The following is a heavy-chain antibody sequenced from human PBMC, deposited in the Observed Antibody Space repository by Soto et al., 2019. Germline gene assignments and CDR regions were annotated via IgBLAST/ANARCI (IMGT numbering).Heavy chain of an antibody. Sequence: ASVKVSCKVSGYTLTELSMHWVRQAPGKGLEWMGGFDPEDGETIYAQKFQGRVTMTEDTSTETAYMELSSLRSEDTAVYYCATLYDTSGYTTGYFDYSGQGTLVTVSS. CDR3: ATLYDTSGYTTGYFDY. J-gene: IGHJ4*02. CDR2: FDPEDGET. CDR1: GYTLTELS. D-gene: IGHD3-22*01. V-gene: IGHV1-24*01.